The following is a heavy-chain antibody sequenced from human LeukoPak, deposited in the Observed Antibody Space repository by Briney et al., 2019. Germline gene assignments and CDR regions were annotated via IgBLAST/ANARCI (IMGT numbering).Heavy chain of an antibody. D-gene: IGHD6-13*01. Sequence: SETLSLTCTVSGGSIRNYYWNWIRQPPGKGLEWLGYIYDSGSTNYNPSLKSRVTISVDMSKNQFSLKLSSVTAADTAVYYCARDYAGSSSWNWFDPWGQGTLVTVSS. CDR3: ARDYAGSSSWNWFDP. CDR2: IYDSGST. CDR1: GGSIRNYY. J-gene: IGHJ5*02. V-gene: IGHV4-59*01.